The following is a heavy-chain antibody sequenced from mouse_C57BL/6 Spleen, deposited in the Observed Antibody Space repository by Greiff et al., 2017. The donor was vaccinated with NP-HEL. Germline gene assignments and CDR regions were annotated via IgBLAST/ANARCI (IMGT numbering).Heavy chain of an antibody. V-gene: IGHV1-69*01. CDR1: GYTFTSYW. CDR2: IDPSDSYT. CDR3: ARRDYEAYYAMDY. D-gene: IGHD2-4*01. Sequence: QVQLQQPGAELVMPGASVKLSCKASGYTFTSYWMHWVKQRPGQGLEWIGEIDPSDSYTNYNQKFKGKSTLTVDKSSSTAYMQLSSLTSEDSAVYYCARRDYEAYYAMDYWGQGTSVTVSS. J-gene: IGHJ4*01.